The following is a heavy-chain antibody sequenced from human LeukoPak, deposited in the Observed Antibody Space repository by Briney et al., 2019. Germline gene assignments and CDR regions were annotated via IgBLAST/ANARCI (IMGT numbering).Heavy chain of an antibody. CDR1: GGSISSSSYY. D-gene: IGHD6-19*01. Sequence: SETLSLTCTVSGGSISSSSYYWGWIRQPPGKGLEWIGSIYYSGSTYYNPSLKSRVTISVDTSKNQFSLKLSSVTAAGTAVYYCARRIAVAGTFDYWGQGTLVTVSS. CDR2: IYYSGST. J-gene: IGHJ4*02. CDR3: ARRIAVAGTFDY. V-gene: IGHV4-39*07.